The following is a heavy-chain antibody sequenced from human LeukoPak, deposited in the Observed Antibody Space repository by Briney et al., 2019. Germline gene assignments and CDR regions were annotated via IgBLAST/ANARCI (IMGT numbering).Heavy chain of an antibody. D-gene: IGHD1-1*01. CDR3: ARIRLERHLDY. Sequence: GGSLRLSCVASGFTVSSNYMSWVRQAPGKGLEWVSYISSSSSTIYYADSVKGRFTISRDNAKNSLYLQMNSLRAEDTAVYYCARIRLERHLDYWGQGTLVTVSS. J-gene: IGHJ4*02. V-gene: IGHV3-48*04. CDR1: GFTVSSNY. CDR2: ISSSSSTI.